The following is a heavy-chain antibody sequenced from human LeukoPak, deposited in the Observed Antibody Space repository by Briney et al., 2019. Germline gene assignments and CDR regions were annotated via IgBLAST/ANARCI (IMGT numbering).Heavy chain of an antibody. J-gene: IGHJ4*02. CDR3: ARGLRVDY. CDR1: VGSISSYY. V-gene: IGHV4-34*01. CDR2: INHSGST. Sequence: PSETLSLTCTVSVGSISSYYWSWIRQPPGKGLEWIGEINHSGSTNYNPSLKSRVTISVDTSKNQFSLKLSSVTAADTAVYYCARGLRVDYWGQGTLVTVSS.